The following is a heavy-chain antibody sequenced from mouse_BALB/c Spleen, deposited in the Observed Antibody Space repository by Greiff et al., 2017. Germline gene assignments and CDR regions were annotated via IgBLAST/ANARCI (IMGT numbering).Heavy chain of an antibody. CDR1: GFNINDTY. J-gene: IGHJ2*01. V-gene: IGHV14-3*02. Sequence: VQLQQSGAELVKPGASVKLSCTASGFNINDTYMHWVKQRPEQGLEWIGRIDPANGNTKYDPKFQGKATITADTSSNTAYLQLSSLTSEDTAVYYCAYYGNLDCFDYWGQGTTLTVSA. D-gene: IGHD2-1*01. CDR3: AYYGNLDCFDY. CDR2: IDPANGNT.